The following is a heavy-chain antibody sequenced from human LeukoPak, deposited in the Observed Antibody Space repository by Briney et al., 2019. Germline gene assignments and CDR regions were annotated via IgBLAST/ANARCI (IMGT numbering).Heavy chain of an antibody. CDR2: MNPNSGNT. V-gene: IGHV1-8*01. D-gene: IGHD3-9*01. CDR1: GYTFTSYD. J-gene: IGHJ6*02. Sequence: ASVKVSCKASGYTFTSYDINWVRQATGQGLEWMGWMNPNSGNTGYAQKFQGRVTMTRNTSISTAYMELSSLRSEDTAVYYCARVVGYFDWLSFVRGYGMDVWGQGTTVTVSS. CDR3: ARVVGYFDWLSFVRGYGMDV.